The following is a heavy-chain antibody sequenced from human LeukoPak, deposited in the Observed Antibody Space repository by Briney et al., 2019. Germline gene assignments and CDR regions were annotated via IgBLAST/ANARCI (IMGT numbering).Heavy chain of an antibody. CDR3: ARWGRDLVAFDI. J-gene: IGHJ3*02. Sequence: AGSLSLTCVASGFTFSRYDLHWVPQAPGKGLEWVSVIYSGGSTYYAAFVKGRFTISRDNSKNTLYLQMNSLRAEDTAVYYCARWGRDLVAFDIWGQGTRVTVSS. D-gene: IGHD3-16*01. V-gene: IGHV3-66*01. CDR2: IYSGGST. CDR1: GFTFSRYD.